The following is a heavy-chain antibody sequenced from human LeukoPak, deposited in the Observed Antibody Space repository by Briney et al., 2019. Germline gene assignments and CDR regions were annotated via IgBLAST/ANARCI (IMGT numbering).Heavy chain of an antibody. J-gene: IGHJ3*02. CDR2: ISSSSNYI. CDR1: GFTFSTYN. D-gene: IGHD1-26*01. CDR3: ARDVGASAPDAFDI. V-gene: IGHV3-21*01. Sequence: KPGGSLRLSCAASGFTFSTYNMNCVRQAPGKGLEWVSSISSSSNYIYYADSVKGRFTISRDNAKNSLYLQMNSLRAEDTDVYYCARDVGASAPDAFDIWGQGTMVTVSS.